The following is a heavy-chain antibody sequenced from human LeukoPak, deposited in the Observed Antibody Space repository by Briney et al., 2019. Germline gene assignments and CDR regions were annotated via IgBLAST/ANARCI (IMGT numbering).Heavy chain of an antibody. J-gene: IGHJ4*02. V-gene: IGHV3-30*03. CDR1: GFTFSSYG. CDR2: ISHDGSNK. D-gene: IGHD5-24*01. Sequence: PGGSLRLSCAASGFTFSSYGMHWVRQAPGKGLEWVAVISHDGSNKYYGDSVKGRFTISRDTSKNTLYLQMNSLRAEDTAVYYCARDGYNYFDYWGQGTLVTVSS. CDR3: ARDGYNYFDY.